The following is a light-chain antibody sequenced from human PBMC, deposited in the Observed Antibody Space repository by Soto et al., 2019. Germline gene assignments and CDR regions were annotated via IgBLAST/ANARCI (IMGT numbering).Light chain of an antibody. Sequence: DIQMTQSPSTLSASVGDRVTITCRASQGIRNDLDWYQQKPGKVPKLLIYAASTLQSGVPSRFSGSGSGTDFTLTISSLEPEDFAVYYCQQRSNWPITFGQGTRLEIK. J-gene: IGKJ5*01. CDR1: QGIRND. V-gene: IGKV1-27*01. CDR2: AAS. CDR3: QQRSNWPIT.